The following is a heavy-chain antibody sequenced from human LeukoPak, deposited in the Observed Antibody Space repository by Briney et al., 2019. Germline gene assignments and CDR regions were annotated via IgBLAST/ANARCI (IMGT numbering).Heavy chain of an antibody. Sequence: HAGRSLRLSCAASGFTFSSYGMHWVRQAPGKGLEWVAVIWYDESNKYYADSVKGRFTISRDNSKNTLYLQMNSLRAEDTAVYYCARDRAAAGPFDYWGQGTLVTVSS. CDR2: IWYDESNK. CDR3: ARDRAAAGPFDY. J-gene: IGHJ4*02. CDR1: GFTFSSYG. V-gene: IGHV3-33*01. D-gene: IGHD6-13*01.